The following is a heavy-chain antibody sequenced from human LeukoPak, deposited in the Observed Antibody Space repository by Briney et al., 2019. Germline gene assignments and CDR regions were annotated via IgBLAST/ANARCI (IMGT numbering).Heavy chain of an antibody. Sequence: GASVKVSCKASGYTFTSYGISWVRQAPGQGLEWMGRINPNSGGTNYAQKFQGRVTMTRDTSISTAYMELSRLRSDDTAVYYCARSSSYGDYKKYYYYGMDVWGQGTTVTVSS. J-gene: IGHJ6*02. CDR2: INPNSGGT. CDR1: GYTFTSYG. V-gene: IGHV1-2*06. D-gene: IGHD4-17*01. CDR3: ARSSSYGDYKKYYYYGMDV.